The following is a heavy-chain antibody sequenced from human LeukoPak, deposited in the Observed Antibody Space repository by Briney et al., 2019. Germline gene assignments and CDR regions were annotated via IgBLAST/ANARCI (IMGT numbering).Heavy chain of an antibody. CDR2: ISGSGGST. CDR1: GFTFSSYA. V-gene: IGHV3-23*01. D-gene: IGHD1-26*01. J-gene: IGHJ4*02. Sequence: GGSLRLSCAASGFTFSSYAMSWVRQAPGKGLDWVSAISGSGGSTYYADSVKGRFTVSRDNSKNTLYLQMNSLRAEDTAVYYCAKEGWGSYLADYWGQGTLVTVSS. CDR3: AKEGWGSYLADY.